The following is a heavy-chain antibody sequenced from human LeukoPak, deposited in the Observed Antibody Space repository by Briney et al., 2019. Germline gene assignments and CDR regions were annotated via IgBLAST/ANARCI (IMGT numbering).Heavy chain of an antibody. V-gene: IGHV4-34*01. CDR3: ARGLYGSGSYYMAPNWFDP. D-gene: IGHD3-10*01. Sequence: SSETLSLTCAVYGGSFSGYYWSWIRQPPGKGLEWIGEINHSGSTNYNPSLKSRVTISVDTSKNQFSLKLSSVTAADTAVYYCARGLYGSGSYYMAPNWFDPWGQGTLVTVS. J-gene: IGHJ5*02. CDR1: GGSFSGYY. CDR2: INHSGST.